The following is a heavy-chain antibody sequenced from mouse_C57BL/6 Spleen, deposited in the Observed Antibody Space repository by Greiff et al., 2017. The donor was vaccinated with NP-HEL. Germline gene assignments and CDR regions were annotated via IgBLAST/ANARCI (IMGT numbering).Heavy chain of an antibody. V-gene: IGHV1-18*01. Sequence: EVQLQESGPELVKPGASVKIPCKASGYTFTDYNMDWVKQSHGKSLEWIGDINPNNGGTIYNQKFKGKATLTVDKSSSTAYMELRSLTSEDTAVYYCARSPGGVYYFDYWGQGTTLTVSS. CDR2: INPNNGGT. CDR1: GYTFTDYN. J-gene: IGHJ2*01. CDR3: ARSPGGVYYFDY.